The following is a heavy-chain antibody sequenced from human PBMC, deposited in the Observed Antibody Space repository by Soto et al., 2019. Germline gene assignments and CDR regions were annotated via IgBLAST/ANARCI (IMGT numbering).Heavy chain of an antibody. V-gene: IGHV3-30*18. J-gene: IGHJ6*02. CDR3: AKGQHCRSTSCYFYYYGVDV. Sequence: QVQLVESGGGVVQPGRSLRLSCAASGFTFSTYGMHWVRQAPGKGLEWVAVISYDGSYKYYADSVKGRLIISRDNSKNTLYLQMNSLRAADTAVYYCAKGQHCRSTSCYFYYYGVDVWGQGTTVAVSS. CDR1: GFTFSTYG. CDR2: ISYDGSYK. D-gene: IGHD2-2*01.